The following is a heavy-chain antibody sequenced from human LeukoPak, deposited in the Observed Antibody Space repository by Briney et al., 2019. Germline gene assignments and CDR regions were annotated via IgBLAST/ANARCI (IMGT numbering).Heavy chain of an antibody. CDR1: GFTFSNYG. CDR3: PKDKYSYGHQQSFDY. Sequence: GSLRLSCAASGFTFSNYGMNWVRQAPGKGLEWVAFLRYDGSNQRYADSVKGRFTISRDNSKNTLYLQMNSLRAEDTAVYYCPKDKYSYGHQQSFDYWGQGTLVSVSS. V-gene: IGHV3-30*02. J-gene: IGHJ4*02. CDR2: LRYDGSNQ. D-gene: IGHD5-18*01.